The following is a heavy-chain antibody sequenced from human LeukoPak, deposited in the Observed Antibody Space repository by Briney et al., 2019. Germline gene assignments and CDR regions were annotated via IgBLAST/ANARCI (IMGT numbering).Heavy chain of an antibody. CDR2: IKADGSEK. D-gene: IGHD3-10*01. J-gene: IGHJ4*02. CDR1: GFTFSTHW. CDR3: AKDHYYGSGSYYKGAFDY. Sequence: GGSLRLSCAGSGFTFSTHWMSWVRQGPGKGLEWVANIKADGSEKYYVDSVKGRFTVSRDNAKNSLYLQMNSLRAEDTALYYCAKDHYYGSGSYYKGAFDYWGQGTLVTVSS. V-gene: IGHV3-7*03.